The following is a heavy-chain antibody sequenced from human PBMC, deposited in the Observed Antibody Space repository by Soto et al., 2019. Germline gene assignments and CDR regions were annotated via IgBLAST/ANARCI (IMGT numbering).Heavy chain of an antibody. CDR1: GLTFRSYW. V-gene: IGHV3-74*03. D-gene: IGHD2-15*01. J-gene: IGHJ4*02. CDR2: INTDGSVA. Sequence: EVQLVESGGGLVQPGESLRLSCAASGLTFRSYWMHWVRQAPGKGLVWVSRINTDGSVAMYVDSVKGRFTISRDNAKNTLNLNLNSLGAEETAVNYCLKDMQLGRLDSGGQGTLVTVPS. CDR3: LKDMQLGRLDS.